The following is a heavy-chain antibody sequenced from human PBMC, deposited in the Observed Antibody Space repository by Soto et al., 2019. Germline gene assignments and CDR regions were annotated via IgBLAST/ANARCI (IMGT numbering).Heavy chain of an antibody. V-gene: IGHV3-30*18. CDR2: ISYDGSNK. CDR3: AKQPTYYYGMDV. J-gene: IGHJ6*02. Sequence: QVQLVESGGGVVQPGRSLRLSCAASRVSFSFYGMHWVRQPPGKGLEWVAVISYDGSNKQYVDSVKGRFTISRDKSKNTLYLKMNSLGPDDTAVYYCAKQPTYYYGMDVWGQGTTVTVSS. CDR1: RVSFSFYG.